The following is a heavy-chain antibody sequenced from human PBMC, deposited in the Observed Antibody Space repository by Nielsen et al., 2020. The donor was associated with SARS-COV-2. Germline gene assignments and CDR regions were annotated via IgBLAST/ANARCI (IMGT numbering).Heavy chain of an antibody. CDR1: GFTFSSYA. D-gene: IGHD4-23*01. CDR3: ARNTVVTPLLGWIDY. Sequence: GESLKISCAASGFTFSSYAMSWVRQAPGKGLEWVSAISGSGGSTYYADSVKGRFTISRDNSKNTLYLQMNSLRAEDKAVYYCARNTVVTPLLGWIDYWGQGTLVTVSS. CDR2: ISGSGGST. V-gene: IGHV3-23*01. J-gene: IGHJ4*02.